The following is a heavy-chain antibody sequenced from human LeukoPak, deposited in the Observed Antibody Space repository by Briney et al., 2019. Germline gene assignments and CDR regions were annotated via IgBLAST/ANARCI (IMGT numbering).Heavy chain of an antibody. CDR1: GFTLSSYW. Sequence: QPGGSLRLSCAASGFTLSSYWMHWVRQAPGEGLVWVSRINSDGSNINYADSVKGRFTISRDNAKNTLYLQMNSLRVEDTAVYYCVRSYDFWSGYYWEYYYGMDVWGQGTTVTVSS. D-gene: IGHD3-3*01. J-gene: IGHJ6*02. V-gene: IGHV3-74*01. CDR3: VRSYDFWSGYYWEYYYGMDV. CDR2: INSDGSNI.